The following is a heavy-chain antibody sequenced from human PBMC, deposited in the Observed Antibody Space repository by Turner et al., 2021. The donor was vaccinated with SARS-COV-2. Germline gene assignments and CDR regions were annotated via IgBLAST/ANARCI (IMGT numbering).Heavy chain of an antibody. D-gene: IGHD5-18*01. V-gene: IGHV4-34*01. CDR1: GGSFSVYY. J-gene: IGHJ4*02. CDR3: ARLGLGDSQFDY. Sequence: QVQLQQWGAGLLKPSETLSLTCAVYGGSFSVYYWSWIRQPPGKGLGWIGEINHSGSTNYNPSLKSRVTITVDTSKNQFSLKLSSVTAADTAVYYCARLGLGDSQFDYWGQGTLVTVSS. CDR2: INHSGST.